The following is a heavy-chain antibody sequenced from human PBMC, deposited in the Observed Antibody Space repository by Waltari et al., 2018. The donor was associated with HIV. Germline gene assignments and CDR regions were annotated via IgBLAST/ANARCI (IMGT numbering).Heavy chain of an antibody. CDR1: GFTFNPYA. CDR3: GREGDYYDSSPFDY. V-gene: IGHV3-30-3*01. J-gene: IGHJ4*02. Sequence: QVQLVESGGGVVQPGRSLRLSCAASGFTFNPYAMHWVRQAPGKGLELVAFISWDGSNKHYAGSVKGRCTISRDNSRNSLYLQMSSLRAEDTAVYYCGREGDYYDSSPFDYWGQGTLVTVSS. CDR2: ISWDGSNK. D-gene: IGHD3-22*01.